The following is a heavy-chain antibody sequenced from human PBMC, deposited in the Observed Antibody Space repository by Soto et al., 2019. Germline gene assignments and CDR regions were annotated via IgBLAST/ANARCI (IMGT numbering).Heavy chain of an antibody. Sequence: SETLSLTCTVSGGSISSSSYYWGWIRQPPGKGLEWIGSIFYSGSTYFNPSLKSRVAISVDTSKNQFSLRVSSVTAADTAVYYCARHPYTGYDFDYWGQGTLVTVSS. J-gene: IGHJ4*02. V-gene: IGHV4-39*01. D-gene: IGHD5-12*01. CDR3: ARHPYTGYDFDY. CDR2: IFYSGST. CDR1: GGSISSSSYY.